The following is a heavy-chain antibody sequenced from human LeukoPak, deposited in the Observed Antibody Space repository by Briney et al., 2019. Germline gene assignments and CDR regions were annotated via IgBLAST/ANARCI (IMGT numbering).Heavy chain of an antibody. D-gene: IGHD1-1*01. CDR2: IIPIFGTA. J-gene: IGHJ4*02. CDR3: ARRAVHWNYFDY. Sequence: ASVKVSCKASGGTFSSYAISWVRQAPGQGLEWMGGIIPIFGTANYAQKFQGRATITTDECTSTAYMELSSLISEDTAVYYCARRAVHWNYFDYWGQGTLVTVSS. V-gene: IGHV1-69*05. CDR1: GGTFSSYA.